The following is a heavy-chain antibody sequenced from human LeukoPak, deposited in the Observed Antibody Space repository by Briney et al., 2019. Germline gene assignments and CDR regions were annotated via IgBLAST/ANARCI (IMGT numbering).Heavy chain of an antibody. CDR3: VRPESAGTKYRFDY. V-gene: IGHV4-59*01. Sequence: KSSETLLLTCTISGGSMSYYYWTWIRQTPGKGLELIGYKYYDENSGNTNYNPSLESRVTISVDTSKNHVSLNLTSVTAADTAVYYCVRPESAGTKYRFDYWGQGALVTVSS. D-gene: IGHD1-1*01. CDR2: KYYDENSGNT. CDR1: GGSMSYYY. J-gene: IGHJ4*02.